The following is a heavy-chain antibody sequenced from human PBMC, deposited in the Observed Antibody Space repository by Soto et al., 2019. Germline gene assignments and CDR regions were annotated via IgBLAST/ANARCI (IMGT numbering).Heavy chain of an antibody. CDR2: IIPIFGTA. J-gene: IGHJ5*02. CDR3: ARETYYYDSSGYYYSTWFDP. D-gene: IGHD3-22*01. V-gene: IGHV1-69*13. Sequence: GASVKVPCKASGGTFSSYAISWVRQAPGQGLEWMGGIIPIFGTANYAQKFQGRVTITADESTSTAYMELSSLRSEDTAVYYCARETYYYDSSGYYYSTWFDPWGQGTLVTVSS. CDR1: GGTFSSYA.